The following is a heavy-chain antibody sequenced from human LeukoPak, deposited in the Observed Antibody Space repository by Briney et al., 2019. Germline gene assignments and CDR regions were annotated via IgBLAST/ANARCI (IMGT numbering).Heavy chain of an antibody. D-gene: IGHD3-22*01. CDR3: ARDSSGYSAPDY. CDR1: GGSFSGYY. V-gene: IGHV4-34*01. J-gene: IGHJ4*02. CDR2: IYYSGST. Sequence: SETLSLTCAVYGGSFSGYYWGWIRQPPGKGLEWIGSIYYSGSTYYNPSLKSRVTISVDTSKNQFSLRLSSVTAADTAVYYCARDSSGYSAPDYWGQGTLVTVSS.